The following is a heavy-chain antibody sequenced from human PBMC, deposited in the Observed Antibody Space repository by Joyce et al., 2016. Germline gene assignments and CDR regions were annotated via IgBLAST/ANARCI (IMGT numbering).Heavy chain of an antibody. D-gene: IGHD6-19*01. J-gene: IGHJ4*02. CDR2: INPSSGAT. CDR3: ARGGLRRGSGHKELSEIDY. CDR1: GYTFINYY. Sequence: QVQLVQSGAEVKKPGASVKVSCKASGYTFINYYIHWVRQAPGQGLEWMGWINPSSGATKYAQKCQGWVNMTRDKSITTAYMELNSLKADDTAVYYCARGGLRRGSGHKELSEIDYWGQGTLVTVSS. V-gene: IGHV1-2*04.